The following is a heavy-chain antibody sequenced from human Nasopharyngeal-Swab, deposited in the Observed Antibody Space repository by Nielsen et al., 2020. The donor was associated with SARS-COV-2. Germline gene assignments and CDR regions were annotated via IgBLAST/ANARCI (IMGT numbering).Heavy chain of an antibody. V-gene: IGHV3-23*01. J-gene: IGHJ4*02. CDR3: AKDEGEGGGDY. CDR2: ISGSGGST. CDR1: GFTFSSYA. Sequence: GESLKISFAASGFTFSSYAMSWVRQAPGKGLEWVSAISGSGGSTYYADSVKGRFTISRDNSKNTLYLQMNSLRAEDTAVYYCAKDEGEGGGDYWGQGTLVTVSS. D-gene: IGHD3-16*01.